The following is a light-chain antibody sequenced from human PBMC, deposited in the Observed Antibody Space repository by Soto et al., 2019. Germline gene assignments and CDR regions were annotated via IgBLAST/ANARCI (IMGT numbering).Light chain of an antibody. J-gene: IGKJ5*01. Sequence: DIQLTHSHSTLSASVGERVTLTCLASQSISSWLAWYQQKPGKAPKLLIYDASNLESGVPSRFSGSGSGTEFTLTISSLQPDDFATYYCQQYNSYPITFGQGTRLEI. CDR3: QQYNSYPIT. CDR2: DAS. CDR1: QSISSW. V-gene: IGKV1-5*01.